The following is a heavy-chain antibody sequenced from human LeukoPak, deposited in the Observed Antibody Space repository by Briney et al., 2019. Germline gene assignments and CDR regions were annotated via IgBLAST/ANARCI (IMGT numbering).Heavy chain of an antibody. J-gene: IGHJ4*02. CDR2: IYSGGST. CDR3: ARDNSGYDPFDY. V-gene: IGHV3-53*01. Sequence: GGSLRLSCAASGFTVSSNYMSWVRQAPGKGLEWVSVIYSGGSTYYADSVKGRFTISRDNSKNTLYLQMNSLRAEDTAVYYCARDNSGYDPFDYWGQGTLVTVSS. CDR1: GFTVSSNY. D-gene: IGHD5-12*01.